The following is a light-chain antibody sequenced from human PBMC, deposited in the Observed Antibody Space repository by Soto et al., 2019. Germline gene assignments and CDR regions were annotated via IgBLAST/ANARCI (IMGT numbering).Light chain of an antibody. CDR3: QQYGSSHFT. Sequence: EIVLTQSPGTLSLSPGERATLSCRASQSVSSSYLAWYQQKPGQAPRLLIYGASIRATGIPDRFSGSGSGTDFTLTISRLEPEDLAVYYCQQYGSSHFTFGPGTKVDI. CDR2: GAS. V-gene: IGKV3-20*01. CDR1: QSVSSSY. J-gene: IGKJ3*01.